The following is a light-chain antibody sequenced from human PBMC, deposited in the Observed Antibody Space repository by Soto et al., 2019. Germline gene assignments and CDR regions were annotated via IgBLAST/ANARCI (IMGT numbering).Light chain of an antibody. CDR1: SSSIGSNT. J-gene: IGLJ3*02. CDR2: NND. Sequence: QSVLTQAPSASGTPGQRVTISCSGSSSSIGSNTVSWYQQVPGTAPKLLIYNNDQRPSGVPDRFSGSKSGTSASLAIGGLQSEDEADYYCAAWDGSLNGWVFGGGTKVTVL. CDR3: AAWDGSLNGWV. V-gene: IGLV1-44*01.